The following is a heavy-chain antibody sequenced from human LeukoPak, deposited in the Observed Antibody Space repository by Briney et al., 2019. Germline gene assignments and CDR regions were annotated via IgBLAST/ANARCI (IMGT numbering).Heavy chain of an antibody. V-gene: IGHV3-30*04. D-gene: IGHD2-15*01. CDR2: ISDDGRIT. CDR1: GFTFSTFG. J-gene: IGHJ4*02. Sequence: GGSLRLSCAASGFTFSTFGFHWVRQAPGKGLEGVALISDDGRITYYADSVRGRFTVSRDDYQNTLYLQMNSLRVDDAGVYYCVTEERDVVVFDYWGQGTLVAVSA. CDR3: VTEERDVVVFDY.